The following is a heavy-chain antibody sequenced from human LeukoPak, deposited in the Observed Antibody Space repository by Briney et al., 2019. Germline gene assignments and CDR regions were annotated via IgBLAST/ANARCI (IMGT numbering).Heavy chain of an antibody. CDR2: INHSGST. CDR3: ARVHGITMVRGVII. D-gene: IGHD3-10*01. CDR1: GGSITSNNYY. V-gene: IGHV4-39*07. J-gene: IGHJ4*02. Sequence: SETLSLTCTVSGGSITSNNYYWGWIRQSPGKGQEWIGEINHSGSTNYNPSLKSRVTISVDTSKNQFSLKLSSVTAADTAVYYCARVHGITMVRGVIIWGQGTLVTVSS.